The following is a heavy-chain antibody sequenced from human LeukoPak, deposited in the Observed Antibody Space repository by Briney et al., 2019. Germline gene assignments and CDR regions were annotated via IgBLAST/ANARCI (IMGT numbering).Heavy chain of an antibody. CDR1: GYSFTSYW. CDR3: ARQMATITSYDY. Sequence: GEPLKISCKGSGYSFTSYWIGLVRQVPGKGLEWVGIIYPGDSDTRYSPSFQGQVTISADKSISTAYLQWSSLKASDTAMYYCARQMATITSYDYWGQGTLVTVSS. D-gene: IGHD5-24*01. CDR2: IYPGDSDT. J-gene: IGHJ4*02. V-gene: IGHV5-51*01.